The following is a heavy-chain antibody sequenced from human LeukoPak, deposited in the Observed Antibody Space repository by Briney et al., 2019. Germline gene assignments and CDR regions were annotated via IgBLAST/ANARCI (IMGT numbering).Heavy chain of an antibody. CDR3: ATAGEWELLRFDYFDY. Sequence: GASVKVSCKASGYTFTGYYMHWVRQAPGQGLEWMGWISPNSGGTNYAQKFQGRVTMTEDTSTDTAYMELSSLRSEDTAVYYCATAGEWELLRFDYFDYWGQGTLVTVSS. V-gene: IGHV1-2*02. J-gene: IGHJ4*02. CDR2: ISPNSGGT. D-gene: IGHD1-26*01. CDR1: GYTFTGYY.